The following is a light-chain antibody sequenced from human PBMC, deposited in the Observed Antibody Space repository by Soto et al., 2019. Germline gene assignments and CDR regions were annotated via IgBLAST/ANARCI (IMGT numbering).Light chain of an antibody. CDR3: QQYNTWTWT. J-gene: IGKJ1*01. Sequence: EIVLTQSPATLSLSPGERATLSCRAGQSVGKYLAWYQQKPGQAPRLLIYDASNRATGIPARFSGSGSGTDFTLTISSLEPEDFAIYYCQQYNTWTWTFGQGTKVDIK. CDR1: QSVGKY. V-gene: IGKV3-11*01. CDR2: DAS.